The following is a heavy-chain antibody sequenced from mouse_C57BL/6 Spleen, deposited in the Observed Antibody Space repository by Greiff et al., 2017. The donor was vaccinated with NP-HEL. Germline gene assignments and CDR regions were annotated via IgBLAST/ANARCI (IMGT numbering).Heavy chain of an antibody. CDR1: GFTFSSYA. Sequence: DVMLVESGGGLVKPGGSLKLSCAASGFTFSSYAMSWVRQTPEKRLEWVATISDGGSYTYYPDNVKGRFTISRDNAKNNLYLQMSHLKSEDTAMYYCARAGSSYEDYAMDYWGQGTSVTVSS. CDR2: ISDGGSYT. CDR3: ARAGSSYEDYAMDY. V-gene: IGHV5-4*03. J-gene: IGHJ4*01. D-gene: IGHD1-1*01.